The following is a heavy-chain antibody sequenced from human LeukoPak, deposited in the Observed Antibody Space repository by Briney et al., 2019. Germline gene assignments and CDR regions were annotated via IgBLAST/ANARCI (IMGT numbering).Heavy chain of an antibody. J-gene: IGHJ4*02. CDR2: IKQDGSEK. CDR1: GFTFSSYW. V-gene: IGHV3-7*03. D-gene: IGHD3-22*01. Sequence: GGSLRLSCAASGFTFSSYWMSWVRQAPGKGLEWVANIKQDGSEKYYVDSVKGRFTISRDNAKNTLYLQVNSLRAEDTAVYYCAKTNSSDYSYFFHCWGQGTLVTVSS. CDR3: AKTNSSDYSYFFHC.